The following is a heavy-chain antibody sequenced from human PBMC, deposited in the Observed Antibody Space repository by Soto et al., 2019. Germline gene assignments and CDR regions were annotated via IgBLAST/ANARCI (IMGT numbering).Heavy chain of an antibody. Sequence: GGSLRLSCAASGFTFSSYGMHWVRQAPGKGLEWVAVIWYDGSNKYYADSVKGRFTISRDNPKNTLYLQMNILRAEDTAVYYCARQLGRNTGFDNWGQGTLVTVSS. J-gene: IGHJ4*02. V-gene: IGHV3-33*01. D-gene: IGHD1-1*01. CDR1: GFTFSSYG. CDR2: IWYDGSNK. CDR3: ARQLGRNTGFDN.